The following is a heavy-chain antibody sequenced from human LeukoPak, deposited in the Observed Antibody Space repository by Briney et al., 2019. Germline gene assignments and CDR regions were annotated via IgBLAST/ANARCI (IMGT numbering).Heavy chain of an antibody. CDR1: GFTVSSNY. V-gene: IGHV3-53*01. D-gene: IGHD3-22*01. J-gene: IGHJ4*02. CDR2: IYSGGST. CDR3: ARERASSGYDY. Sequence: GSLRLSCAASGFTVSSNYMSWVRQAPGKGLEWVSVIYSGGSTYYADSVKGRFTISRDNSKNTLYLQMNSLRAEDTAVYYCARERASSGYDYWGQGTLVTVSS.